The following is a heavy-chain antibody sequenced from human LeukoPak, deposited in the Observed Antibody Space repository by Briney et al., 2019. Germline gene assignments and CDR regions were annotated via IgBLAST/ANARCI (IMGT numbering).Heavy chain of an antibody. CDR1: GFTVSGDY. CDR3: AKLALYDSSDY. J-gene: IGHJ4*02. CDR2: ISGSGGST. Sequence: GGSLRLSCVVFGFTVSGDYISWFRQAPGKGLEWVSVISGSGGSTYYADSVKGRFTISRDNSKNTLYLQMNSLRAEDTAVYYCAKLALYDSSDYWGQGTLVTVSS. D-gene: IGHD3-22*01. V-gene: IGHV3-23*01.